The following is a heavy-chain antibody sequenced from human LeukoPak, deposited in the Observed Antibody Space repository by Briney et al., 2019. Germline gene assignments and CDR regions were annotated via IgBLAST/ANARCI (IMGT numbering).Heavy chain of an antibody. V-gene: IGHV3-23*01. D-gene: IGHD2-2*01. J-gene: IGHJ4*02. CDR2: TNGSSDVT. CDR3: AKRSGYCSLISCSHLFDS. CDR1: GFTLRIHA. Sequence: GTSLRLSCVASGFTLRIHAMSCVRPAPGKGLECVSSTNGSSDVTDYADSLKGGFTISRDNSKNTLCLYITTLRAEDTAVYYRAKRSGYCSLISCSHLFDSWGQGTLVTVSS.